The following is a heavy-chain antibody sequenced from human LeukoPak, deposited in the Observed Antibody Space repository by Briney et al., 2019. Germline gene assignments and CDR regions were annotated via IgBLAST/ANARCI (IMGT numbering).Heavy chain of an antibody. CDR1: GFIVNSYA. CDR2: IYSDGVT. J-gene: IGHJ5*02. Sequence: PGGPLRLFCAASGFIVNSYAMSWVRQAPGKGLAWVSLIYSDGVTQYADSVKGRFTISRDNSKNTLYLQMNSLRDEDTAVYFCARDRAEGKTWVEFDPWGQGTLVTVSS. V-gene: IGHV3-66*02. CDR3: ARDRAEGKTWVEFDP.